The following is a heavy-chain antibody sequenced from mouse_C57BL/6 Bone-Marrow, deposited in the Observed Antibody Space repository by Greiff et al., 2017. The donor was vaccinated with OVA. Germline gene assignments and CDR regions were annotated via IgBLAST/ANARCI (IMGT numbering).Heavy chain of an antibody. CDR3: EREGDTVVRHWCFDV. J-gene: IGHJ1*03. CDR2: INPGDGGT. D-gene: IGHD1-1*01. V-gene: IGHV1-82*01. CDR1: GYAFSSSW. Sequence: QVQLQQSGPELVKPGASVKISCKASGYAFSSSWMNWVKQRPGKGLEWIGEINPGDGGTNYNRKFKGKATLTVDKSSSTAYMQLRSLTSEDSAVSSGEREGDTVVRHWCFDVWGTGTTVTVSS.